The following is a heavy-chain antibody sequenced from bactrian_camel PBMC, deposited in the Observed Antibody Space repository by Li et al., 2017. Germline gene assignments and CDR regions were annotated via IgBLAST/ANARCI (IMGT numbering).Heavy chain of an antibody. CDR3: AKVLWNQWGLGTTDFDY. J-gene: IGHJ6*01. Sequence: VQLVESGGGSVQAGGSLRLSCVASGFPFSSYAMSWVRRISGKGLEWVSAINGEGDSTYYADSVKGRFTISRNNAKNTVYLQSNSLKIEDMAMYYCAKVLWNQWGLGTTDFDYWGQGTQVTVS. CDR2: INGEGDST. CDR1: GFPFSSYA. D-gene: IGHD1*01. V-gene: IGHV3S40*01.